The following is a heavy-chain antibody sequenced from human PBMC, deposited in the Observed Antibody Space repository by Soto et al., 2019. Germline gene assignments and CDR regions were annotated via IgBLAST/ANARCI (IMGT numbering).Heavy chain of an antibody. V-gene: IGHV5-10-1*01. CDR2: IDPSDSYT. Sequence: PGESLKISCKGSGYSFTSYWISWLRQMPGKGLEWMGRIDPSDSYTNYSPSFQGHVTISADKSISTAYLQWGSLKASDTAMYYCARPSGYNGNSTYYYIDYWGQGTLVTVSS. D-gene: IGHD3-22*01. CDR3: ARPSGYNGNSTYYYIDY. CDR1: GYSFTSYW. J-gene: IGHJ4*02.